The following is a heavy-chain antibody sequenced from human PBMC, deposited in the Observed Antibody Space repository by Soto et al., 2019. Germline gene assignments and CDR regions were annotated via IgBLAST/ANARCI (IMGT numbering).Heavy chain of an antibody. V-gene: IGHV3-21*01. Sequence: GGSLRLSCAASGFTFSSCSMNWVRQAPGKGLEWVSSISSSSSYIYYADSVKGRFTISRDNAKNSLYLQMNSLRAEDTAVYYCASLGYCSSTSCYGQRVDYWGQGTLVTVSS. CDR3: ASLGYCSSTSCYGQRVDY. D-gene: IGHD2-2*01. CDR2: ISSSSSYI. J-gene: IGHJ4*02. CDR1: GFTFSSCS.